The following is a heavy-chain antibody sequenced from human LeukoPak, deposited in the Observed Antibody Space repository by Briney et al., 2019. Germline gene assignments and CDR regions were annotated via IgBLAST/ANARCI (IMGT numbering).Heavy chain of an antibody. J-gene: IGHJ4*02. CDR2: IYYSGGT. CDR1: GGSISSYY. CDR3: ASSPKDFWSGYYLEGYFDY. D-gene: IGHD3-3*01. Sequence: SETLSLTCTVSGGSISSYYWSWIRQPPGKGLEWIGYIYYSGGTNYNPSLKSRVTISVDTSKNQFSLKLSSVTAADTAVYYCASSPKDFWSGYYLEGYFDYWGQGTLVTVSS. V-gene: IGHV4-59*01.